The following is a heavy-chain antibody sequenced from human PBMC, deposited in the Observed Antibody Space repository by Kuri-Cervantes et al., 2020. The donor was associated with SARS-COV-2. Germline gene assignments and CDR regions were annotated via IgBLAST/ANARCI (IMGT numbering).Heavy chain of an antibody. CDR1: GGSFSGYY. Sequence: ESLKISCAVYGGSFSGYYWSWIRQPPGKGLEWIGEINHSGSTNYNPSLNSRVTISIDRSKNQFSLRLRSVTAADTAVYYCARANSDARLDYWGQGTLVTVSS. J-gene: IGHJ4*02. CDR3: ARANSDARLDY. CDR2: INHSGST. D-gene: IGHD3-16*01. V-gene: IGHV4-34*01.